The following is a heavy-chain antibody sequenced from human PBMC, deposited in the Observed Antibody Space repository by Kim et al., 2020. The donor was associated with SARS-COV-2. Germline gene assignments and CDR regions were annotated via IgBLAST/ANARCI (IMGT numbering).Heavy chain of an antibody. J-gene: IGHJ4*02. V-gene: IGHV3-30*07. D-gene: IGHD3-16*01. Sequence: DSVKGRFTISRDNSKNTLYLQMNSLRAEDTAVYYCASNYYEGYYFDYWGQGTLVTVSS. CDR3: ASNYYEGYYFDY.